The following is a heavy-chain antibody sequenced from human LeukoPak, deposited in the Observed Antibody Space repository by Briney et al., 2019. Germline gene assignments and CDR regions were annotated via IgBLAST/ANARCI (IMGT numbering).Heavy chain of an antibody. CDR1: GFTFTTYA. J-gene: IGHJ4*02. Sequence: GSLRLSCAASGFTFTTYAMSWVRQTPRQGLEWVSSITSRGEATYYAGSVQGRFTISRDNSKNTLYLQMSSLTAEDTAVYYCARDRPNYYHSSGHYYRQNGDYWGQGTLVTVSS. V-gene: IGHV3-23*01. CDR2: ITSRGEAT. D-gene: IGHD3-22*01. CDR3: ARDRPNYYHSSGHYYRQNGDY.